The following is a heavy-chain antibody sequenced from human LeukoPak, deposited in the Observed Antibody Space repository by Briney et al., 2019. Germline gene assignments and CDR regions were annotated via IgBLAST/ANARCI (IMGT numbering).Heavy chain of an antibody. CDR2: IWYDGSNK. CDR1: GFTFSNFG. V-gene: IGHV3-33*01. Sequence: GGSLRLSWVASGFTFSNFGMHWVRQAPGKGLEWVAVIWYDGSNKYYADSVKGRFAISRDDSKNTLYLQMNSLRVEDTAVYYCARDRSVLWFDPWGQGTLVTVSS. CDR3: ARDRSVLWFDP. D-gene: IGHD3-10*02. J-gene: IGHJ5*02.